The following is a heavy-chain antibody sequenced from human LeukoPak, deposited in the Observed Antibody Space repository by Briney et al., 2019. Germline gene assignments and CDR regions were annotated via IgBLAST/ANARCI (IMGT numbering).Heavy chain of an antibody. Sequence: GGSLRLSCTVSGFTVSSNSMSWVRQAPGKGLEWVSYISSSSSTIYYADSVKGRFTISRDNAKNSLYLQMNNLRAEDTAVYYCARGRPVENWGQGTLVTVSS. CDR3: ARGRPVEN. J-gene: IGHJ4*02. V-gene: IGHV3-48*01. CDR2: ISSSSSTI. CDR1: GFTVSSNS. D-gene: IGHD6-19*01.